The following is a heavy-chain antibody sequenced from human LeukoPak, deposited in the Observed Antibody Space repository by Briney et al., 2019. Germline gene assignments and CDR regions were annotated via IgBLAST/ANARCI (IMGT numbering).Heavy chain of an antibody. D-gene: IGHD3-22*01. V-gene: IGHV3-23*01. J-gene: IGHJ4*02. Sequence: SGGSLRLSCAASGFTFSSYAMSWVRQAPGKGLEWVSAISGSGGSTYYADSAKGRFTISRDNSKNTLYLQMNSLRAEDTAVYYCAKEKGYYDSSGEIDYWGQGTLVTVSS. CDR3: AKEKGYYDSSGEIDY. CDR1: GFTFSSYA. CDR2: ISGSGGST.